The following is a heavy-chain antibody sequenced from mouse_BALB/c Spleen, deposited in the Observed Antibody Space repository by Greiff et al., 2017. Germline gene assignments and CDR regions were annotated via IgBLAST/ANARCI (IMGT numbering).Heavy chain of an antibody. CDR3: ARSYGLNWYFDV. CDR2: IYPGGGYT. CDR1: GYTFTNYW. J-gene: IGHJ1*01. Sequence: QVQLQQSGAELVRPGTSVKISCKASGYTFTNYWLGWVKQRPGHGLEWIGDIYPGGGYTNYNEKFKGKATLTADTSSSTAYMQLSSLTSEDSAVYFCARSYGLNWYFDVWGAGTTVTVSS. D-gene: IGHD1-1*01. V-gene: IGHV1-63*02.